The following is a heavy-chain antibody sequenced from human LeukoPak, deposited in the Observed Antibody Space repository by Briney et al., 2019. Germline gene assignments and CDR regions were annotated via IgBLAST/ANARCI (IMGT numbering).Heavy chain of an antibody. Sequence: SETLSLTCTVSGGSISSGGYYWSWIRQHPGKGLEWIGYIYYSGSTYYNPSLKSRGTISGDTSKNQFSLKLSSVTAVDTAVYYCARSPYGNFDYWGQGTLVTVSS. CDR1: GGSISSGGYY. V-gene: IGHV4-31*03. CDR2: IYYSGST. CDR3: ARSPYGNFDY. J-gene: IGHJ4*02. D-gene: IGHD1-1*01.